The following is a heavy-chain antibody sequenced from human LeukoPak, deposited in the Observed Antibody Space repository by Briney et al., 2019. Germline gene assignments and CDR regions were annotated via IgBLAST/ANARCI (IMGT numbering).Heavy chain of an antibody. J-gene: IGHJ5*02. CDR2: LSAYNGNT. D-gene: IGHD2-21*02. V-gene: IGHV1-18*01. Sequence: VASVKVSCKASGYTFTSYGINWVRQAPGQGLEWVGWLSAYNGNTNYAQKLQGRVTMTTDTSTSTAYMELRSLRSDDTAVYYCARTDSENCFDPWGQGTLVTVSS. CDR3: ARTDSENCFDP. CDR1: GYTFTSYG.